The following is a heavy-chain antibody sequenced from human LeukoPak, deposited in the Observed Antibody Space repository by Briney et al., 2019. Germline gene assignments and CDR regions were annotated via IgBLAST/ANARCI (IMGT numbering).Heavy chain of an antibody. CDR1: GGSFSGYY. V-gene: IGHV4-34*01. CDR3: AREYSSGWTPSVYDY. Sequence: SETLSLTCAVYGGSFSGYYWSWIRQPPGKGLEWIGEISHSGSTNYNPSLKSRVTISVDTSKNQFSLKLSSVTAADTAVYYCAREYSSGWTPSVYDYWGQGTLVTVSS. D-gene: IGHD6-19*01. CDR2: ISHSGST. J-gene: IGHJ4*02.